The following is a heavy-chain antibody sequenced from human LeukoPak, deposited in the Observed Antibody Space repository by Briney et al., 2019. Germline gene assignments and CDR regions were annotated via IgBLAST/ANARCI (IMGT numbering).Heavy chain of an antibody. Sequence: GASVKISCKVSGYTFTDYYMHWVQQAPGKGLEWMGLFDPKDGETIYAEKFQGRVTITADTSTDTAYMELSSLRSEDTAVYYCATARPYCSSTSCYMDVWGKGTTVTVSS. V-gene: IGHV1-69-2*01. CDR2: FDPKDGET. J-gene: IGHJ6*03. CDR1: GYTFTDYY. D-gene: IGHD2-2*01. CDR3: ATARPYCSSTSCYMDV.